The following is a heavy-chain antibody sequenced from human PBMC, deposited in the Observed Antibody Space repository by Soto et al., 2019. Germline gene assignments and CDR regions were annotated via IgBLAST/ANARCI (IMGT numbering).Heavy chain of an antibody. V-gene: IGHV4-4*07. CDR3: WREPLAHLYFDC. Sequence: SDTLSLTCTVSGDSVSSHYWSWIRPPAGKGLEWLGRLYNDERTNYNPSLKSRVTMSMDTSKNQFSLKLTSVTAADSAGYVCWREPLAHLYFDCWGQG. J-gene: IGHJ4*02. CDR1: GDSVSSHY. CDR2: LYNDERT.